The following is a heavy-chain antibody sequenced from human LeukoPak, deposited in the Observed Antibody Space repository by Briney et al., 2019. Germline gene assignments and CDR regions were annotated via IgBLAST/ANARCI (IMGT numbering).Heavy chain of an antibody. D-gene: IGHD4-17*01. CDR2: TYYRSKWYN. V-gene: IGHV6-1*01. J-gene: IGHJ4*02. CDR3: TRNKYYGSDY. CDR1: GDSVSSNSVG. Sequence: SQTLSLTCALSGDSVSSNSVGWHWIRQSPSRGLEWLGRTYYRSKWYNDYGASVKSRITINSDTSKNQFSLQLSSVTPEDTAVYFCTRNKYYGSDYWGQGTLVTVSS.